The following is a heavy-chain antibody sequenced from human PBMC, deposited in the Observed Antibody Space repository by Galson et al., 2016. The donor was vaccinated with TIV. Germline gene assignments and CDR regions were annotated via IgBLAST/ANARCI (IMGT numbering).Heavy chain of an antibody. J-gene: IGHJ3*02. D-gene: IGHD3-16*01. Sequence: SVKVSCKASGYTFTSHTMHWVRQAPGQRLEWMGWINVGNGNTKYVQKFKGRVTITSDTSARIAYMELSTLTSEDMAMYYCARDRLGAKRAFDIWGQGTLVTVSS. CDR2: INVGNGNT. CDR3: ARDRLGAKRAFDI. V-gene: IGHV1-3*01. CDR1: GYTFTSHT.